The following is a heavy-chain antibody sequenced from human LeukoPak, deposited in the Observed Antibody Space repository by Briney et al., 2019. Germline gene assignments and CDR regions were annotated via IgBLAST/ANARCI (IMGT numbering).Heavy chain of an antibody. CDR2: IWYDGSNK. D-gene: IGHD6-13*01. V-gene: IGHV3-33*01. CDR1: GFTFSSYG. CDR3: ARDKLDSSSWYYFDY. J-gene: IGHJ4*02. Sequence: GGSLRLSCAASGFTFSSYGMHWVRRAPGKGLEWVAVIWYDGSNKYYADSVKGRFTISRDNSKNTLYLQMNSLRAEDTAVYYCARDKLDSSSWYYFDYWGQGTLVTVSS.